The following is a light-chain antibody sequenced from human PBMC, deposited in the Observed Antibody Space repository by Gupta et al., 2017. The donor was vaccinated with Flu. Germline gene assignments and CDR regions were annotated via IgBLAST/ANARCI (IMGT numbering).Light chain of an antibody. CDR3: HQHGMCPHT. Sequence: PASLSASAGDRVTLTCQASHNISSYLNWHQQKPGKAPRLLIYDASNRNTGVPARFSGSGSETKFSFTISSLVPEDSAAYYCHQHGMCPHTFGQGTKVEIK. J-gene: IGKJ2*01. CDR1: HNISSY. CDR2: DAS. V-gene: IGKV1-33*01.